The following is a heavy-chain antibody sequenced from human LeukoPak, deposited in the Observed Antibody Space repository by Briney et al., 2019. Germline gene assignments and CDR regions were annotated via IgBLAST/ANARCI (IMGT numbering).Heavy chain of an antibody. D-gene: IGHD3-22*01. V-gene: IGHV3-23*01. CDR3: ANLSPYYYDSSGPLGY. CDR1: GFTFSSYA. CDR2: LSGSGGST. Sequence: PGGSLRLSCAAAGFTFSSYAMSWVRQAPGKGLEWVSALSGSGGSTYYADSVKGRFTISRDNSKNTLYLQMNSLRAEDTAVYYCANLSPYYYDSSGPLGYWGQGTLVTVSS. J-gene: IGHJ4*02.